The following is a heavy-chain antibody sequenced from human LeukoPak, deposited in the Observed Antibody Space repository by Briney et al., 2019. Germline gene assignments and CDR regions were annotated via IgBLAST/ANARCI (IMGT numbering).Heavy chain of an antibody. D-gene: IGHD3-10*01. CDR2: ISSSSSTI. CDR3: ARDKSPYYYGSGSPNC. CDR1: GFTFSSYS. J-gene: IGHJ4*02. Sequence: PGGSLRLSCAASGFTFSSYSMNWVRQAPGKGLEWVSYISSSSSTIYYADSVKGRFTISRDNAKNSLYLQMNSLRDEDTAVYYCARDKSPYYYGSGSPNCWGQGTLVTVSS. V-gene: IGHV3-48*02.